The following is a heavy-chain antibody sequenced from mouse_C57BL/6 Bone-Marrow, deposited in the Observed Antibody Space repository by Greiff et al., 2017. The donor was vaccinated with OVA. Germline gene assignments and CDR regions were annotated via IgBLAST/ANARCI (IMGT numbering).Heavy chain of an antibody. CDR3: ARDQSSPLAY. J-gene: IGHJ3*01. Sequence: EVKLVESGGGLVKPGGSLKLSCAASGFTFSSYAMSWVRQTPERRLEWVATISDGGSYTYYPDNVKGRFTISRDNAKNNLYLQMSHLKSEDTAMYYCARDQSSPLAYWGQGTLVTVSA. V-gene: IGHV5-4*01. CDR1: GFTFSSYA. D-gene: IGHD1-1*01. CDR2: ISDGGSYT.